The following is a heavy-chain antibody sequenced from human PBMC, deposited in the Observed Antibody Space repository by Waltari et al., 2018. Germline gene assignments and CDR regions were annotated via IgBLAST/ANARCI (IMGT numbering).Heavy chain of an antibody. CDR3: ARGRSMVYRWLVLGDAFDI. CDR2: INHSGST. V-gene: IGHV4-34*01. CDR1: GGSFSGYY. D-gene: IGHD6-19*01. Sequence: QVQLQQWGAGLLKPSETLSLTCAVYGGSFSGYYWSWIRPPPGKGLEWIGEINHSGSTNYNPSLKSRVTISVDTSKNQFSLKLSSVTAADTAVYYCARGRSMVYRWLVLGDAFDIWGQGTMVTVSS. J-gene: IGHJ3*02.